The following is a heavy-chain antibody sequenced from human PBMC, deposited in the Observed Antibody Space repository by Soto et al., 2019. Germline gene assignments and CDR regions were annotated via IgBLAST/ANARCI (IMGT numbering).Heavy chain of an antibody. CDR3: ARGRSVIDHDDFEY. CDR1: EFTFSNYA. D-gene: IGHD2-21*01. V-gene: IGHV3-23*01. Sequence: VQLSESGGGLVQPGGSLRLSCAASEFTFSNYAMTWVRQAPGKGLEWVSLITGSDGRTYYADSVKGRFTISRDNSKNTLSLQMNSLGADDSAVYYCARGRSVIDHDDFEYWGQGTLVTVSS. CDR2: ITGSDGRT. J-gene: IGHJ4*02.